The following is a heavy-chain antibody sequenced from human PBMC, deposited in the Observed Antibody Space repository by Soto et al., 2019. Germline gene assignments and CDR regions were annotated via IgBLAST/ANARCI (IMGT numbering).Heavy chain of an antibody. D-gene: IGHD2-15*01. CDR3: AREAYCSGGSCYSVHFQH. CDR2: ISAYNGNT. V-gene: IGHV1-18*01. J-gene: IGHJ1*01. CDR1: GYTFTSYG. Sequence: ASVKVSCKASGYTFTSYGISWVRQAPGQGLEWMGWISAYNGNTNYAQKLQGRVTMTTDTSTSTAYMELRSLRSDDTAVYYCAREAYCSGGSCYSVHFQHWGQGTLVTVSS.